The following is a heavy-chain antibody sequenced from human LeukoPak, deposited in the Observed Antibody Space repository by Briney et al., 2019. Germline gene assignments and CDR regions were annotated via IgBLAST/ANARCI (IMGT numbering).Heavy chain of an antibody. CDR3: ARERRGYSYGRHFDY. CDR2: ISYDGSNK. Sequence: GGSLRLSCAASGFTFSSYAMHWVRQAPGKGLEWVAVISYDGSNKYYADSVKGRFTISRDNSKNTLYLQMNSLRAEDTAVYYCARERRGYSYGRHFDYWGQGTLVTVSS. J-gene: IGHJ4*02. D-gene: IGHD5-18*01. V-gene: IGHV3-30-3*01. CDR1: GFTFSSYA.